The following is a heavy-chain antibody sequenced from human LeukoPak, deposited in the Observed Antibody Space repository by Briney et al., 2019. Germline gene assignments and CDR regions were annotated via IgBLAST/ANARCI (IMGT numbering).Heavy chain of an antibody. Sequence: SETLSLTCTVSGYSINSGYFWGWVRQPPGKGPEWIGSIFHTGDVYHNPSLRSRVTVSVDTSRNQVSLKVTSVTAADTALYYCARVVASTSIDSWGQGILVTVSS. V-gene: IGHV4-38-2*02. CDR1: GYSINSGYF. D-gene: IGHD2-15*01. CDR3: ARVVASTSIDS. J-gene: IGHJ4*02. CDR2: IFHTGDV.